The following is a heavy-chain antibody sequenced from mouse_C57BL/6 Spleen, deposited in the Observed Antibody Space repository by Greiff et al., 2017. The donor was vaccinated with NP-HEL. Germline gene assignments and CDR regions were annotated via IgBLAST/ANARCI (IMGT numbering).Heavy chain of an antibody. V-gene: IGHV5-6*01. D-gene: IGHD2-1*01. CDR3: ARLSTMEYYYAMDY. CDR2: ISSGGSYT. J-gene: IGHJ4*01. Sequence: EVMLVESGGDLVKPGGSLKLSCAASGFTFRSYGMSWVRQTPDKRLEWVATISSGGSYTYYPDSVKGRFTISRDNAKNTLYLQMSSLKSEDTAMYYCARLSTMEYYYAMDYWGQGTSVTVSS. CDR1: GFTFRSYG.